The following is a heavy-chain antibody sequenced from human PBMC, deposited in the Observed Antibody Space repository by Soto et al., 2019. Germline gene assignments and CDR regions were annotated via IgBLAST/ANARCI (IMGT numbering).Heavy chain of an antibody. Sequence: SETLSLTCTVSGGSISSGGYYWSWIRQHPGKGLEWIGYIYYSGSTYYNPSLKSRVTISVDTSKNQFSLMLSSVTAADTAVYYCARGTLGYCSSTSCLPHDYWRQGTLVTVSS. CDR3: ARGTLGYCSSTSCLPHDY. D-gene: IGHD2-2*01. V-gene: IGHV4-31*03. J-gene: IGHJ4*02. CDR2: IYYSGST. CDR1: GGSISSGGYY.